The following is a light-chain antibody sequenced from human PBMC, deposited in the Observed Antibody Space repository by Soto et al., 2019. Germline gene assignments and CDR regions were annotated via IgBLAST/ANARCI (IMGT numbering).Light chain of an antibody. Sequence: EIVMTQSPATLSVSPGERATLSCRASQSVNSNLAWYQQKPGQAPRLLIYGASTRVAGIPARFSGSGSGTEFSLTISSLQSEDFAVYYCQQRSNWPSTFGQGTRLEIK. CDR1: QSVNSN. V-gene: IGKV3-15*01. J-gene: IGKJ5*01. CDR3: QQRSNWPST. CDR2: GAS.